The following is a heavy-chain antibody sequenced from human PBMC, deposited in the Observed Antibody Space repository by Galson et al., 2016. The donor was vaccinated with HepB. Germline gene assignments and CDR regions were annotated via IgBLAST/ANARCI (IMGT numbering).Heavy chain of an antibody. CDR1: GFSFSDFY. Sequence: SLRLSCAASGFSFSDFYMRWIRQPPGKALEWISYISHSGNTREYADSVKGRFTVSRDNNKNSVYLQLNSLRAEDTALYYCARAVNNWTGDRRLFDLWGQGTLVAVSS. V-gene: IGHV3-11*01. J-gene: IGHJ4*02. D-gene: IGHD1-1*01. CDR3: ARAVNNWTGDRRLFDL. CDR2: ISHSGNTR.